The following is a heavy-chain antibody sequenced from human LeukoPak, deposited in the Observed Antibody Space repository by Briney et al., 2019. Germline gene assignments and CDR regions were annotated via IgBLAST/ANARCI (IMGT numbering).Heavy chain of an antibody. CDR2: ISSSGSTI. Sequence: QPGGSLSLSCAASGSTFSNFEMNWVRQAPGKGLEWVSYISSSGSTIYYADSVKGRFTTSRDNAKNSLYLQMHSLRAEDTAVYYCSAVVPTAIGSSFDYWGQGTLVTVSS. J-gene: IGHJ4*02. D-gene: IGHD2-2*02. CDR3: SAVVPTAIGSSFDY. V-gene: IGHV3-48*03. CDR1: GSTFSNFE.